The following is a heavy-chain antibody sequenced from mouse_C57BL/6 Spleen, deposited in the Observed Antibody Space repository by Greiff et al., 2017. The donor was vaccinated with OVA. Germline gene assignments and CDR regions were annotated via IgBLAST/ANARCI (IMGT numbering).Heavy chain of an antibody. CDR3: ARGDGY. J-gene: IGHJ2*01. D-gene: IGHD2-3*01. V-gene: IGHV1-52*01. Sequence: QVQLQQPGAELVRPGSSVKLSCKASGYTFTRYWMHWVKQTPIQGLEWIGNIDPSDSETHYNQKFKDKATLTVDKSANTAYMQPSSLTSEDSAVYYCARGDGYWGQGTTLTVSS. CDR1: GYTFTRYW. CDR2: IDPSDSET.